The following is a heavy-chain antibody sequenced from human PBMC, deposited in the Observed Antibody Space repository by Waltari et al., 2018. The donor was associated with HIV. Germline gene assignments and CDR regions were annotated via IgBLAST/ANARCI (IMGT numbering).Heavy chain of an antibody. V-gene: IGHV3-48*02. CDR1: GFTFRRYS. D-gene: IGHD6-13*01. J-gene: IGHJ4*02. CDR2: ISSSSSPT. Sequence: EVQLVESGGNLVQPGGSLRPSCSASGFTFRRYSMNWVRQAPGKGLEWVSYISSSSSPTYYADSVRGRFTISRDNAKNSLYLQMNSLRDEDTAVYYCARRIAAGGTQYFEYWGQGTLVTVSS. CDR3: ARRIAAGGTQYFEY.